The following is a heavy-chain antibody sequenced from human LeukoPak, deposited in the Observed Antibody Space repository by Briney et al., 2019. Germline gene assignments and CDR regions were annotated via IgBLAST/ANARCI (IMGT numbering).Heavy chain of an antibody. Sequence: SETLSLTCTVSGGSISSGGYYWSWIRQHPGKGLEWIGYIHNSGSTYYNPSLKSPVSISVDTSKSHFSLRLSSVTAADTAVYYCARGFGAFDIWGQGTMVTVSS. J-gene: IGHJ3*02. CDR2: IHNSGST. CDR1: GGSISSGGYY. V-gene: IGHV4-31*01. D-gene: IGHD3-16*01. CDR3: ARGFGAFDI.